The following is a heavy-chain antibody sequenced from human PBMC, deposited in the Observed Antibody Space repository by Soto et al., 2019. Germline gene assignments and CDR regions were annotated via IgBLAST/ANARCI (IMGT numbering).Heavy chain of an antibody. CDR3: SKSVVAATWYYGMDV. Sequence: PGGSLRLSCAASGFTFDDYAMHWVRQAPGKGLEWVSGISWNSGSIGYADSVKGRFTISRDNAKNSLYLQMNSLRAEDTALYYCSKSVVAATWYYGMDVWGQGTTVTVSS. J-gene: IGHJ6*02. CDR1: GFTFDDYA. CDR2: ISWNSGSI. V-gene: IGHV3-9*01. D-gene: IGHD2-15*01.